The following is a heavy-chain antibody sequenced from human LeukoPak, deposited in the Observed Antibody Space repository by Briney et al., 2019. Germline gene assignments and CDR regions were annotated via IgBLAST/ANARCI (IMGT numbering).Heavy chain of an antibody. CDR1: GFTFSSYA. Sequence: GGSLRLSCAASGFTFSSYAMSWVRQAPGKGLEWVSIIFSSNNTYYADSVKGRFTISRDNSKNTLYLQMNSLRAEDTAVYYCARTVGYGGYSWFDPWGQGTLVTVSS. J-gene: IGHJ5*02. D-gene: IGHD4-17*01. CDR3: ARTVGYGGYSWFDP. V-gene: IGHV3-23*05. CDR2: IFSSNNT.